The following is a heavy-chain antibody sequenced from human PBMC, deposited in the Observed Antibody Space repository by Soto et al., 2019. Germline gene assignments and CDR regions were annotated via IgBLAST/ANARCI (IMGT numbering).Heavy chain of an antibody. CDR3: ARDLREQQLVTHFDY. D-gene: IGHD6-13*01. Sequence: QVPLVQSGAEVKKPGSSVKVSCKASGGTFSSYAISWVRQAPGQGLEWMGGIIPIFGTANYAQKFQGRVTITADKSTSTAYMELSSLRSEDTAVYYCARDLREQQLVTHFDYWGQGTLVTVSS. J-gene: IGHJ4*02. CDR1: GGTFSSYA. V-gene: IGHV1-69*06. CDR2: IIPIFGTA.